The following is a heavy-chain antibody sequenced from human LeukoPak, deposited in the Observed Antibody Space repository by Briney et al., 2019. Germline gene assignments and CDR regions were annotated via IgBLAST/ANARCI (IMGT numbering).Heavy chain of an antibody. D-gene: IGHD3-10*01. V-gene: IGHV3-23*01. J-gene: IGHJ4*02. Sequence: GGALRLSCAASGFTFSSYAMSWVRQAPGKGLEGVSAISGSGGSTYYADSVKGRFTISRDNSKNTLYLQMNSLRAEDTAVYYCAKDHYGGSGSLFDYWGQGTLVTVSS. CDR3: AKDHYGGSGSLFDY. CDR1: GFTFSSYA. CDR2: ISGSGGST.